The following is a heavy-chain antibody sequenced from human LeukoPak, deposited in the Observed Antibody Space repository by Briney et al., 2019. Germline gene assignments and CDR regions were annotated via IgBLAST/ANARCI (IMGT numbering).Heavy chain of an antibody. CDR2: ISSSSSYI. CDR1: GFTFSSYS. J-gene: IGHJ5*02. Sequence: GGSLRLSCAASGFTFSSYSMTWVRQAPGKGLEWVSSISSSSSYIYYADSVKGRFTISRDNAKNSLYLQMNSLRAEDTAVYYCAGDKVEMGQFDPWGQGTLVTVSS. V-gene: IGHV3-21*01. D-gene: IGHD5-24*01. CDR3: AGDKVEMGQFDP.